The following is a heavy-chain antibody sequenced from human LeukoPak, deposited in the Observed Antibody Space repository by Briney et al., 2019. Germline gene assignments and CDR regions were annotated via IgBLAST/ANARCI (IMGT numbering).Heavy chain of an antibody. D-gene: IGHD1-26*01. CDR3: ARGVFRSYDY. J-gene: IGHJ4*02. Sequence: SETLPLTCAVYGGSFSGYYWSWIRQPPGKGLEWIGEINHSGSTNYNPSLKSRVTISVDTSKNQFSLKLSSVTAADTAVYYCARGVFRSYDYWGQGTLVTVSS. CDR2: INHSGST. V-gene: IGHV4-34*01. CDR1: GGSFSGYY.